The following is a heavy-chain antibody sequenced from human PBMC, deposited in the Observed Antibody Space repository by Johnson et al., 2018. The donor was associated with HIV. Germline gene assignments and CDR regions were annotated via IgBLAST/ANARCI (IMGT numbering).Heavy chain of an antibody. J-gene: IGHJ3*02. CDR2: IQYDASNK. CDR3: ARGSGHLQQLDDYAFDI. D-gene: IGHD6-13*01. CDR1: AFTFSRHV. V-gene: IGHV3-33*01. Sequence: QVQLVESGGGVVQPGGSLRLACAASAFTFSRHVMYWVRQAPGKGLEWVAVIQYDASNKKYADSVKGRFTISRDISKNTLYLQMNSLRAEDTAVYYCARGSGHLQQLDDYAFDIWGQGTMVTVSS.